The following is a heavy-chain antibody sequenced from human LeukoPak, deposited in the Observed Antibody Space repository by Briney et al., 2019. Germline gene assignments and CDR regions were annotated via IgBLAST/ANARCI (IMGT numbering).Heavy chain of an antibody. V-gene: IGHV1-18*04. Sequence: GASVKVSCKASGYTFTGYYMHWVRQAPGQGLEWMGWISAYNGNTNYAQKLQGRVTMTTDTSTSTAYMELRSLRSDDTAVYYCARDVTMIVVAGGYWGQGTLVTVSS. J-gene: IGHJ4*02. CDR1: GYTFTGYY. CDR2: ISAYNGNT. CDR3: ARDVTMIVVAGGY. D-gene: IGHD3-22*01.